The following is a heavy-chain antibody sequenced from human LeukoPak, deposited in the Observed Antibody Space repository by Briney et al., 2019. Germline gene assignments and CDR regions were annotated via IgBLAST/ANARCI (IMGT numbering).Heavy chain of an antibody. CDR3: AGSANYYDSSGYYGGAFDI. Sequence: SETLSLTCTVSGGSISSYYWSWIRQPAGKGLEWIGRIYTSGSTNYNPSLKSRVTMSVDTSKNQFSLKLSSVTAADTAVYYCAGSANYYDSSGYYGGAFDIWGQGTMVTVSS. CDR1: GGSISSYY. D-gene: IGHD3-22*01. J-gene: IGHJ3*02. V-gene: IGHV4-4*07. CDR2: IYTSGST.